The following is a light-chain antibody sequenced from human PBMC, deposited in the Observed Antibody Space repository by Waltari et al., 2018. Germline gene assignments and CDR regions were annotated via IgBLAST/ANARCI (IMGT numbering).Light chain of an antibody. V-gene: IGLV3-1*01. CDR3: QAWDSGIVV. CDR1: NLGDRH. J-gene: IGLJ2*01. CDR2: QNN. Sequence: SYELTQPPSVSVSPGQTASITCSGGNLGDRHACWYQQKQGQSPLVVSWQNNKRPSGIPERFSGSNSGNTGTLTINGTLAMDEADYYCQAWDSGIVVFGGGTKLTVL.